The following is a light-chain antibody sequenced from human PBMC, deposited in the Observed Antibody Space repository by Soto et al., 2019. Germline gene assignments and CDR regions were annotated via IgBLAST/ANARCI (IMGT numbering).Light chain of an antibody. Sequence: QSALTQPAPVSGSPGQSITISCTGTTSDVGGYNYVSWYQQHPGKAPKLMIYDVSNWPSGIPSRFSGSKSGNTASLTISGLQPEDEADYYCSSYSGSSFVLFGGGTKVTVL. V-gene: IGLV2-14*01. J-gene: IGLJ2*01. CDR2: DVS. CDR1: TSDVGGYNY. CDR3: SSYSGSSFVL.